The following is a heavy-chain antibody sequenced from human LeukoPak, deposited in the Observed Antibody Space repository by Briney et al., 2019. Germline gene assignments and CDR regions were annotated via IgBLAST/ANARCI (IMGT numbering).Heavy chain of an antibody. Sequence: PSETLSLTCTVSGGSISSYYWSWIRQHPGKGLEWIGYIYYSGSTYYNPSLKSRVTISVDTSKNQFSLKLSSVTAADTAVYYCAGTLMATITGPDWYFDLWGRGTLVTVSS. V-gene: IGHV4-59*06. J-gene: IGHJ2*01. CDR2: IYYSGST. CDR1: GGSISSYY. CDR3: AGTLMATITGPDWYFDL. D-gene: IGHD5-24*01.